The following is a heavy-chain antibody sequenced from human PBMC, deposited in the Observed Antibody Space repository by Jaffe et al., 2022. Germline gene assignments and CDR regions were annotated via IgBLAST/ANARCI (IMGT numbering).Heavy chain of an antibody. Sequence: EVQLLESGGGLVQPGGSLRLSCAASGFTFSSYAMSWVRQAPGKGLEWVSAISGSGGSTYYADSVKGRFTISRDNSKNTLYLQMNSLRAEDTAVYYCAKDSTDPHNWNYVSHYYYYYMDVWGKGTTVTVSS. V-gene: IGHV3-23*01. D-gene: IGHD1-7*01. CDR1: GFTFSSYA. J-gene: IGHJ6*03. CDR3: AKDSTDPHNWNYVSHYYYYYMDV. CDR2: ISGSGGST.